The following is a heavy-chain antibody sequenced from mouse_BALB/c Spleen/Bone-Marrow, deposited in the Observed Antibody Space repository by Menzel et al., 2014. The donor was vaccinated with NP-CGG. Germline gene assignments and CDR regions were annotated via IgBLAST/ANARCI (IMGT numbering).Heavy chain of an antibody. J-gene: IGHJ4*01. CDR2: INPYNGGT. Sequence: VQLQQSGPELVKPGASMKISCKASGYSFTGYTMNWVKQSHGKNLEWIGLINPYNGGTSYNQKFKGKATLTVDKSSSTAYMELRSLTSEDSAVYYCARWNDGYSLYYYAMDYWGQGTSVTVSS. CDR1: GYSFTGYT. D-gene: IGHD2-3*01. CDR3: ARWNDGYSLYYYAMDY. V-gene: IGHV1-18*01.